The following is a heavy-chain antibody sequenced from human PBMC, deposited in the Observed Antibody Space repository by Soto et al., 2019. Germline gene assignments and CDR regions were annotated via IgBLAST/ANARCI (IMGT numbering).Heavy chain of an antibody. D-gene: IGHD3-22*01. J-gene: IGHJ6*02. CDR2: ISSSGSTI. V-gene: IGHV3-48*03. Sequence: GGSLRLSCVASGFTFSSYEMNWVRQAPGKGLEWVSYISSSGSTIYYADSVKGRFTISRDNAKNSLYLQMNSLRAEDTAVYYCARALNYYDSSGYYYYYGMDVWGQGTTVTVSS. CDR1: GFTFSSYE. CDR3: ARALNYYDSSGYYYYYGMDV.